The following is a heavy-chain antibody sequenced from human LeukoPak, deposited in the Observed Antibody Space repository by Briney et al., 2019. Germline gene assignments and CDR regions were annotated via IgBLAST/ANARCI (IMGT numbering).Heavy chain of an antibody. CDR3: ARGLRYFDWLFDY. J-gene: IGHJ4*02. V-gene: IGHV3-23*01. D-gene: IGHD3-9*01. CDR1: GFTFSDYY. CDR2: ISGSGGST. Sequence: PGGSLRLSCAASGFTFSDYYMSWIRQAPGKGLEWVSAISGSGGSTYYADSVKGRFTISRDNSKNTLYLQMNTLRAEDTAVYYCARGLRYFDWLFDYWGQGTLVTVSS.